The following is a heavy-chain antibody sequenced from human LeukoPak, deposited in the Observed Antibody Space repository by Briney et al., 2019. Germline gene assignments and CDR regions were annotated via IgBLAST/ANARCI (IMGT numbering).Heavy chain of an antibody. CDR3: ARDCSSTSCYTDY. D-gene: IGHD2-2*02. CDR1: GYTFTSYG. Sequence: ASVKVSCKASGYTFTSYGISWVRQPPGHGLEWMGWISAYNGNTNYAQKLHGRVTMTTDTSTSTAYMELRSLRSDDTAVYYCARDCSSTSCYTDYWGQGTLVTVSS. J-gene: IGHJ4*02. V-gene: IGHV1-18*01. CDR2: ISAYNGNT.